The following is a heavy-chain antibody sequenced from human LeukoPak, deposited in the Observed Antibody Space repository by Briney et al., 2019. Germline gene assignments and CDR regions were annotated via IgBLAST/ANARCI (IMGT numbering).Heavy chain of an antibody. CDR2: IYHSGAT. CDR3: ARDFSRGSYDY. CDR1: GYSISSGYY. Sequence: SETLSLTCAVSGYSISSGYYWGWLRQPPGKGLEWIGSIYHSGATYYNPPLTSRVTISLATSKNQFSLKLSSVTAADTAVYYCARDFSRGSYDYWGQGTLVTVSS. V-gene: IGHV4-38-2*02. J-gene: IGHJ4*02. D-gene: IGHD1-26*01.